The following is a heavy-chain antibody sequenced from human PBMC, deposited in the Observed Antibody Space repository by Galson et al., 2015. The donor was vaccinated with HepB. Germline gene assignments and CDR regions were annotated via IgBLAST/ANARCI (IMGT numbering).Heavy chain of an antibody. CDR2: ISHDGKHQ. V-gene: IGHV3-30*03. CDR3: ARDPDDTEGYYMTFEY. D-gene: IGHD1-26*01. Sequence: SLRLSCATSGFKFTDFAMHWVRQAPGKGLEWVAIISHDGKHQYYAASVRDRFTISRDVSKNTLYLQMNSLRTDDTAIYYCARDPDDTEGYYMTFEYWGQGSLVTVSS. CDR1: GFKFTDFA. J-gene: IGHJ4*02.